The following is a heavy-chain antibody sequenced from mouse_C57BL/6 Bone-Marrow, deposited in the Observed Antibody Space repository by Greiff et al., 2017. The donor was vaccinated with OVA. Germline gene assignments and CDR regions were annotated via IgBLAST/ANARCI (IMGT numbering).Heavy chain of an antibody. Sequence: DVQLVESGGGLVKPGGSLKLSCAASGFTFSSYAMSWVRQTPEKRLEWVATISDGGSYTYYPDNVKGRFTISRDNAKNNLYLQMSHLKSEDTAMYYCARLDYYGPWFAYWGQGTLVTVSA. CDR2: ISDGGSYT. J-gene: IGHJ3*01. V-gene: IGHV5-4*01. CDR3: ARLDYYGPWFAY. CDR1: GFTFSSYA. D-gene: IGHD1-1*01.